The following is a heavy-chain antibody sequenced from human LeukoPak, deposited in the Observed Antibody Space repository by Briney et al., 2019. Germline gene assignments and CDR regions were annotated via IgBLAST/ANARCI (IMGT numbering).Heavy chain of an antibody. J-gene: IGHJ4*02. CDR3: AKENLVGGTNYFDY. V-gene: IGHV3-23*01. CDR2: ITGSGDKI. D-gene: IGHD1-26*01. Sequence: GGSLRLSCAASGFIFRTYPMSWVRQAPGKGLEWVSAITGSGDKIYYADSVKGRFTISRDNSKNTLSLQMNNLRPEDTAVYYCAKENLVGGTNYFDYWGQGTLVTVSS. CDR1: GFIFRTYP.